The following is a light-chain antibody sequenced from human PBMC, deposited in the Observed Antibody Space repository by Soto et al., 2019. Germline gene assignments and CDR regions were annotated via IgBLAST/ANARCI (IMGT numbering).Light chain of an antibody. CDR2: DVT. Sequence: QSALTQPASVSGSPGQSVTISCTGTSSDVGHYNFVSWYQQHPGKVPKLMIYDVTNRPSGISNRFSGSRSGNTASLTISGLQAEAEADYFCNSYTHSGTYVFGTGTKLTVL. CDR3: NSYTHSGTYV. CDR1: SSDVGHYNF. J-gene: IGLJ1*01. V-gene: IGLV2-14*01.